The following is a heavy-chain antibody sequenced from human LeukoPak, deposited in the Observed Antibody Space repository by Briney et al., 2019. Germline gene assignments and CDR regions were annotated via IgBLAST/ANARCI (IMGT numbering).Heavy chain of an antibody. D-gene: IGHD2-2*01. J-gene: IGHJ4*02. CDR2: IYYSGSI. CDR1: GASISSYY. CDR3: ARCRTFCY. Sequence: SETLSLTCTVSGASISSYYWSWIRQPPGKGLEWIGDIYYSGSIKYNPSLKSRVTISVDTSKNQFSLKLSSVTAADTAVYYCARCRTFCYWGQGTLVTVSS. V-gene: IGHV4-59*12.